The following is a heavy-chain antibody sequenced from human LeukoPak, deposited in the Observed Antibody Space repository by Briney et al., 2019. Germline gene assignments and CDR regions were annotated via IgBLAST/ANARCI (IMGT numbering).Heavy chain of an antibody. CDR2: INYSGRT. CDR1: GGSIRNYY. J-gene: IGHJ4*02. V-gene: IGHV4-59*08. CDR3: ARHVFSYGEPFDY. D-gene: IGHD3-16*01. Sequence: PSETLSLTCTVSGGSIRNYYWSWIRQPRGKGLEWLGYINYSGRTNYNPSLKSRVTISVDTSMTQFSLRLTSVTAADTAIYYCARHVFSYGEPFDYWGQGTLITVSS.